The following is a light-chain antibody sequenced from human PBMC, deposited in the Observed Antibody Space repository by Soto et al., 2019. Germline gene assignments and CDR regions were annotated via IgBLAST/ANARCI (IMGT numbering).Light chain of an antibody. CDR3: QAWDSSTGGV. CDR1: KLENKA. V-gene: IGLV3-1*01. CDR2: RDS. Sequence: SSELTQPPSVSVSPGQTASVTCSGDKLENKAVCWYQQKPGRSPVLVIYRDSRRPSGIPDRFSGSNSGSTATLTISGTHSMDEADYYCQAWDSSTGGVFGGGTKLTVL. J-gene: IGLJ2*01.